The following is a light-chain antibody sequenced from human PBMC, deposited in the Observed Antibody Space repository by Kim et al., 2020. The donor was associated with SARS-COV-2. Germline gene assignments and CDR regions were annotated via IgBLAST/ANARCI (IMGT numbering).Light chain of an antibody. CDR3: SSYTSSSTLV. Sequence: GQSITLSCTGTSSDVGAYNSVSWYQQHPDKAPKLMIYDVNKRPSGVSNRFSGSKSGNTASLTISGLQAEDEADYYCSSYTSSSTLVFGGGTQLTVL. CDR2: DVN. V-gene: IGLV2-14*03. J-gene: IGLJ2*01. CDR1: SSDVGAYNS.